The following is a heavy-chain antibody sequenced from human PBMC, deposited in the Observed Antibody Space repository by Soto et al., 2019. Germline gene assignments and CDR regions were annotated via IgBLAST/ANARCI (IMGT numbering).Heavy chain of an antibody. V-gene: IGHV4-31*02. J-gene: IGHJ4*02. CDR3: ARDAGLTSAIDY. Sequence: QVQLQESGPGLVKPSQTLSVSCTVSGDSVGRGGHYWTWIRQHPGKGLEWIGYIYWTGSTSYNPSLKSRVTIAADRSQNQFSLKLSSVTAADTAVYYCARDAGLTSAIDYWGQGTLITVSS. CDR2: IYWTGST. D-gene: IGHD4-4*01. CDR1: GDSVGRGGHY.